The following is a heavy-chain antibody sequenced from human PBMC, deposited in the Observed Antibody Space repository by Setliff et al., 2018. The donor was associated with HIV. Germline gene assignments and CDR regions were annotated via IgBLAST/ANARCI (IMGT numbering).Heavy chain of an antibody. CDR1: GFTFGDYA. CDR3: ARDPYCPNTCYEDFTFDS. CDR2: IYSSGIT. V-gene: IGHV4-4*07. J-gene: IGHJ4*02. Sequence: GSLRLSCTASGFTFGDYAMNWIRQPAGKGLEWIGRIYSSGITNYNPSLKSRLTISLDTSKNQFSLQVTSVTAADTAVYYCARDPYCPNTCYEDFTFDSWGQGTLVTVSS. D-gene: IGHD2-8*01.